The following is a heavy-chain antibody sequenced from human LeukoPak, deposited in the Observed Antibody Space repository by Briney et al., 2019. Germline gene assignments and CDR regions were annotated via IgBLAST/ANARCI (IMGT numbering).Heavy chain of an antibody. CDR1: GFTFRSYG. Sequence: TGGSLRLSCAASGFTFRSYGMHWVRQAPGKGLEWVAFIRFDGSNKDYADSVKGRFTISRDNSRNTLYLQMNSLRAEDTALYHCAKDLVGYSYGSQSYFDYWGQGTPVTVSS. D-gene: IGHD5-18*01. CDR3: AKDLVGYSYGSQSYFDY. J-gene: IGHJ4*02. CDR2: IRFDGSNK. V-gene: IGHV3-30*02.